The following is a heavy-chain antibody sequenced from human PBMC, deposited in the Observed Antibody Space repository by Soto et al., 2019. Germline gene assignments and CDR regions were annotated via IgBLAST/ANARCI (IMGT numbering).Heavy chain of an antibody. V-gene: IGHV3-30*18. CDR2: ISNDGSNK. CDR1: GFTFSSYG. Sequence: QVQLVESGGGVVQPGRSLRLSCAASGFTFSSYGMHWVRQAPGKGLEWVAVISNDGSNKYYADSVKGRFTISRDNTKNTLYLQMNSLRAEDTAVYYCAKETIAAAAYYYYGMDVWGQGTTVTVSS. D-gene: IGHD6-13*01. J-gene: IGHJ6*02. CDR3: AKETIAAAAYYYYGMDV.